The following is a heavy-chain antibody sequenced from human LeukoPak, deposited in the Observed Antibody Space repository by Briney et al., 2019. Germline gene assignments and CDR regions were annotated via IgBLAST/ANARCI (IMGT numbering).Heavy chain of an antibody. V-gene: IGHV4-30-2*01. CDR2: IYHSGST. CDR1: GGSISSGGYY. D-gene: IGHD5-24*01. J-gene: IGHJ4*02. Sequence: SETLSLTCTVSGGSISSGGYYWSWIRQPPGKGLEWIGYIYHSGSTNYTPSLKSRVTISVDTSKNQFSLKLRSVTAADTAVYYCARGPFRRGEMASYWGQGTLVTVSS. CDR3: ARGPFRRGEMASY.